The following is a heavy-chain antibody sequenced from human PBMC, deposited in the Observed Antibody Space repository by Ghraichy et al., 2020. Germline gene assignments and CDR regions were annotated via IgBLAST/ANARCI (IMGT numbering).Heavy chain of an antibody. J-gene: IGHJ4*02. D-gene: IGHD2-15*01. Sequence: SETLSLTCIVSGGSISSNYWSWIRQTPGKGLEWIGTIYYSGSTNYNPSLKSRVTISVDTSKNQFSLKLTSVTAADTAVYYCTGPGVGVAGWGQGTLVTVSS. V-gene: IGHV4-59*08. CDR3: TGPGVGVAG. CDR1: GGSISSNY. CDR2: IYYSGST.